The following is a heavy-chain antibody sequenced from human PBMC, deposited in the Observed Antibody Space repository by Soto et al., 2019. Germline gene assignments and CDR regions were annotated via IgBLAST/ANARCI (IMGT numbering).Heavy chain of an antibody. Sequence: GGSLRLSCSASGFTFSSCAMHWVRQAAGKGLEYVSGISSNGAGTYYAESVKDRFTISRDNSRNTLFLQVNSLTGEDTAVYYCVKDRRSTRRAMDVWGQGTTVTVXS. CDR2: ISSNGAGT. D-gene: IGHD2-2*01. CDR3: VKDRRSTRRAMDV. CDR1: GFTFSSCA. J-gene: IGHJ6*02. V-gene: IGHV3-64D*06.